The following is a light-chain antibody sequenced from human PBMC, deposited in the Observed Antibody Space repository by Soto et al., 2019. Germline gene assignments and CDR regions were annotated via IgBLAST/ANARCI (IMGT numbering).Light chain of an antibody. J-gene: IGKJ2*01. V-gene: IGKV3-20*01. CDR1: QSVSSSY. CDR2: GAS. Sequence: EIVLTQSPGTLSLSPGERATLSCRASQSVSSSYLAWYQHKPGQAPRLLIYGASSRATGIPDRFSGSGSGTDFTRTISRLEPEDCAVYYCQQYGSSPHTFGQGTKLEIK. CDR3: QQYGSSPHT.